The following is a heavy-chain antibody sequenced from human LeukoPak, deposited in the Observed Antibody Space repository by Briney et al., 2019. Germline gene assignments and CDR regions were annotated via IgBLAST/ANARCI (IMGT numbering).Heavy chain of an antibody. CDR3: ARLADTTS. D-gene: IGHD1-26*01. CDR2: IYPGDSDT. V-gene: IGHV5-51*01. J-gene: IGHJ5*02. CDR1: GYTLTDYW. Sequence: GESLKISCQGSGYTLTDYWIAWVRQMPGKGLEWMGIIYPGDSDTRYSPSFQGQVTISADKSTTTAYLQWRSLKASDTAIYFCARLADTTSWGQGTLVTVSS.